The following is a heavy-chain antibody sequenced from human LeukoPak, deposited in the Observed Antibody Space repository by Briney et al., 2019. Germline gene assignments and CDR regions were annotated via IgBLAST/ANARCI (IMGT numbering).Heavy chain of an antibody. CDR1: GYAFTSYG. D-gene: IGHD6-6*01. CDR2: TSAYNGNT. J-gene: IGHJ6*02. CDR3: ARGIAAHEYGMDV. V-gene: IGHV1-18*01. Sequence: ASVKVSCKASGYAFTSYGISWVRQAPGQGLEWMGWTSAYNGNTNYAQKVQGRVTMTTDTSTCTAYMELRSLRSDDSAVYYCARGIAAHEYGMDVWGQGTTVTVSS.